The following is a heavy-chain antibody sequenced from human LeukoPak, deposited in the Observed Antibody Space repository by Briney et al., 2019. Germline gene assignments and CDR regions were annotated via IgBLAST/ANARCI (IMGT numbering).Heavy chain of an antibody. J-gene: IGHJ4*02. D-gene: IGHD2-15*01. CDR2: IYPGDSDT. CDR1: GYSFTDFW. Sequence: GESLKISCKGSGYSFTDFWIGWVRQMPGKSLEWMGIIYPGDSDTRYSPSFQAQVTISADKSISTAYLQWTSLKASDTAMYYCATLGYCSGGRCLYFDYWGQGTLVTVSS. CDR3: ATLGYCSGGRCLYFDY. V-gene: IGHV5-51*01.